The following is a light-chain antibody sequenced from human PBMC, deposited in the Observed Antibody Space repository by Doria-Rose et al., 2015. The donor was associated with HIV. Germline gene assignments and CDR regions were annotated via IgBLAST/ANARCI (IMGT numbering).Light chain of an antibody. CDR1: QSFSSTY. Sequence: TQPPGTLSLSPGERATLSCRASQSFSSTYLAWYQQKPGQAPSLLIYDGSTRATGIPDRFSANGSGTDFTLTINRLEPEDFALYYCHQYGTSWTFGQGTKVEI. CDR3: HQYGTSWT. J-gene: IGKJ1*01. CDR2: DGS. V-gene: IGKV3-20*01.